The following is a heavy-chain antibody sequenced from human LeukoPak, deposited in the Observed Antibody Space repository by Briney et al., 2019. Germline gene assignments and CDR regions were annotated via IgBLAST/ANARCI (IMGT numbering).Heavy chain of an antibody. J-gene: IGHJ4*01. Sequence: GGSLRLSCAASGFIFSDHWMHWVRQAPGKGLVWLSRINNDGSSTIYADSVKGRFTFSRDNAENTLFLEMSSLRVEDTAVYFCARGSSARFIGPEYWGHGTLVTVSS. CDR1: GFIFSDHW. D-gene: IGHD1-26*01. CDR3: ARGSSARFIGPEY. CDR2: INNDGSST. V-gene: IGHV3-74*01.